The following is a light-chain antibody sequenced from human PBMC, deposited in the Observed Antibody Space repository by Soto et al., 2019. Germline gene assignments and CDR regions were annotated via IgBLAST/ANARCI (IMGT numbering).Light chain of an antibody. CDR2: GAS. Sequence: DIQMTQSPSSLSASVGDRVTITCQASHDISDSLNWYQQKPGKAPNLVIFGASNLETGVPSRFSGSGSGTDFTLIISSLQPEDFATYYCQQAYSFPITFGQGTRLDI. J-gene: IGKJ5*01. CDR1: HDISDS. CDR3: QQAYSFPIT. V-gene: IGKV1-33*01.